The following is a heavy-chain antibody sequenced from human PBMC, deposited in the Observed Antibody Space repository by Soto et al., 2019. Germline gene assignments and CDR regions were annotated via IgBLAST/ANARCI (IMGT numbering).Heavy chain of an antibody. CDR3: ARAEYCGGDCPYFY. Sequence: SETLCLTCTVAGGSVSSGSYYWSWIRQPPGKGLEWIGYIYYSGSTNYNPSLKSRVTISVDTSKNQFSLKLSSVTAADTAVYYCARAEYCGGDCPYFYWGQGTLVTVSS. J-gene: IGHJ4*02. D-gene: IGHD2-21*02. CDR1: GGSVSSGSYY. CDR2: IYYSGST. V-gene: IGHV4-61*01.